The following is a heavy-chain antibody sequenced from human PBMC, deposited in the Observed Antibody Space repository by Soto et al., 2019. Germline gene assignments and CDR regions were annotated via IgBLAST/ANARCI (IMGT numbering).Heavy chain of an antibody. CDR3: ARGYQLTHYYYYGMDV. CDR1: GYTLTSYG. V-gene: IGHV1-18*01. J-gene: IGHJ6*02. CDR2: ISAYNGNT. Sequence: ASVKVSCKASGYTLTSYGISWVRQAPGQGLEWMGWISAYNGNTNYAQKPQGRVTMTTDTSTSTAYMELRSLRSDDTAVYYCARGYQLTHYYYYGMDVWGQATTVTVSS. D-gene: IGHD2-2*01.